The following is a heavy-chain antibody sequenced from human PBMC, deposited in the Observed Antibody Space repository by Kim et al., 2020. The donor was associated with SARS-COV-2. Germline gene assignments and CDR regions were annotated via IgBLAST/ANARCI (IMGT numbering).Heavy chain of an antibody. CDR3: GRGGGGSIDY. J-gene: IGHJ4*02. D-gene: IGHD3-10*01. CDR1: GGTFSSYA. CDR2: IIAILGIA. Sequence: SVKVSCKASGGTFSSYAISWVRQAPGQGREWMGRIIAILGIANYAQKFQGRVTITADKSTSTAYMERSSVRTEDTAEDYGGRGGGGSIDYWGQGTRV. V-gene: IGHV1-69*04.